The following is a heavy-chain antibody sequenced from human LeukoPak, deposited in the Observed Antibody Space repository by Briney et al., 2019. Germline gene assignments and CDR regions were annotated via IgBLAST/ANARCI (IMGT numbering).Heavy chain of an antibody. D-gene: IGHD4-17*01. V-gene: IGHV3-30*02. CDR1: GFTFSTYG. CDR3: AKGAGYGDLGYFYYMDV. Sequence: GGSLRLSCAASGFTFSTYGMHWVRQAPGKGLEWVAFVRYDGSDKYYVDSVKGRFTISRDNSRNTLYLQMNSLRAEDTAVYYCAKGAGYGDLGYFYYMDVWGKGPRSPSP. J-gene: IGHJ6*03. CDR2: VRYDGSDK.